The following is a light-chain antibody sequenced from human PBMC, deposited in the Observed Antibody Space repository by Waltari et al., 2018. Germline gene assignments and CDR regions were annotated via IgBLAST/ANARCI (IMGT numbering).Light chain of an antibody. CDR3: QQYSKTPVT. J-gene: IGKJ2*01. V-gene: IGKV3-20*01. CDR1: QSVNNL. CDR2: DAS. Sequence: VLTHSPGTLSLSPGDRATLSCRASQSVNNLLAWYQQKGGQAPRLLIYDASTRATGIPDRFSGSGSGTDFTLTISRLEPEDFAVYFCQQYSKTPVTFGQGTKLRSN.